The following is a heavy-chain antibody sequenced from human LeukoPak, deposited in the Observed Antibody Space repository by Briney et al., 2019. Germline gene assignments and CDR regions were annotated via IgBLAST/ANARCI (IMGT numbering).Heavy chain of an antibody. Sequence: SQTLSLTCTVSGASVRSTDYFWGWIRQPPGKGLEWIGSIYHSGSTYYNPSLKSRVTISVDTSMNQLSLKLSSVTAADTAVYYCARDIVVVPATMRPYYMAVWGKGTTVTVSS. CDR1: GASVRSTDYF. J-gene: IGHJ6*03. V-gene: IGHV4-39*07. CDR3: ARDIVVVPATMRPYYMAV. D-gene: IGHD2-2*01. CDR2: IYHSGST.